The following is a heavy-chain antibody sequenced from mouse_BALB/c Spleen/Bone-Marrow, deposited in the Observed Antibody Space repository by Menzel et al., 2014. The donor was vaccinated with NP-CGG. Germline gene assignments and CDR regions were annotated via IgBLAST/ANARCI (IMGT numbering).Heavy chain of an antibody. Sequence: QVQLKQSGAELVRPGSSVKISCESSGYVFSTYWINWVKQRPGQGLEWIGQIYPGDGGTDYNGKFKDKATLTADKSSNTAYMQLSSLTSEDSAVYFCARGGISVDYWGQGTTLTVSS. V-gene: IGHV1-80*01. CDR2: IYPGDGGT. CDR1: GYVFSTYW. J-gene: IGHJ2*01. CDR3: ARGGISVDY.